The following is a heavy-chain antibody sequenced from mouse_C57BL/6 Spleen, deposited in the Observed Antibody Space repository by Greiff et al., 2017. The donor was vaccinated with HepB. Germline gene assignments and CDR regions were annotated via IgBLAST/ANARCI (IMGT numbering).Heavy chain of an antibody. CDR1: GYAFSSYW. Sequence: VQLQQSGAELVKPGASVKISCKASGYAFSSYWMNWVKQRPGKGLEWIGQIYPGDGDTNYNGKFKGKATLTADKTTSTAYMQLSSLTSEDSAVYFCARGGMDDYAVDDGGQGTTLTVAS. CDR2: IYPGDGDT. V-gene: IGHV1-80*01. D-gene: IGHD2-4*01. CDR3: ARGGMDDYAVDD. J-gene: IGHJ2*01.